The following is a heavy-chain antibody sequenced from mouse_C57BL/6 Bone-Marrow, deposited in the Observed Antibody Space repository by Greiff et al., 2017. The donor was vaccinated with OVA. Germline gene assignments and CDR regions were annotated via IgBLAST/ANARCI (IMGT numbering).Heavy chain of an antibody. D-gene: IGHD1-1*01. CDR1: GYTFTDYY. Sequence: VQLQQSGPELVKPGASVKISCKASGYTFTDYYMNWVKQSHGKSLEWIGDINPNNGGTSYNQKFKGKATLTVDKSSSTAYMELRSLTSEDSAVYYCARSPFDYGSSWFAYWGQGTLVTVSA. CDR2: INPNNGGT. CDR3: ARSPFDYGSSWFAY. V-gene: IGHV1-26*01. J-gene: IGHJ3*01.